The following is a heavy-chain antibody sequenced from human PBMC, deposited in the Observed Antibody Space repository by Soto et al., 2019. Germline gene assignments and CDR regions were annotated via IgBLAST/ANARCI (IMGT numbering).Heavy chain of an antibody. Sequence: QVQLVESGGGVVQPGWSLRLSCAASGFTFSSYGMHWVRQAPGKGREWVAVISYDGSNKYYEDSVKGQFTISRDNSQNTLYLQRNSLRAEDTAVYYCAKGVWYGYWGQGTLVTVSS. CDR2: ISYDGSNK. CDR1: GFTFSSYG. D-gene: IGHD6-13*01. J-gene: IGHJ4*02. V-gene: IGHV3-30*18. CDR3: AKGVWYGY.